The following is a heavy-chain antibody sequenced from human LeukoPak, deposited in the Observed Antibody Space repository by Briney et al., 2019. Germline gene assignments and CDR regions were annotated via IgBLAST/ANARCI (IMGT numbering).Heavy chain of an antibody. CDR1: GGSIGNADYY. D-gene: IGHD6-25*01. Sequence: SETLSLTCSVSGGSIGNADYYWGWIRQAPGKGLEWIGSIFYGGNNHYNPSLKSRATISVDTSKNQFSLKVTSVTAADAAVYYCARQLPTAAADTRGYFDYWGQGTVVTVSS. CDR3: ARQLPTAAADTRGYFDY. V-gene: IGHV4-39*01. CDR2: IFYGGNN. J-gene: IGHJ4*01.